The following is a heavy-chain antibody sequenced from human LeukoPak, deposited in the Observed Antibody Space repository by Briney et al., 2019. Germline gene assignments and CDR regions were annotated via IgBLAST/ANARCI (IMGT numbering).Heavy chain of an antibody. V-gene: IGHV4-61*01. CDR2: IYHSGST. CDR3: ASGFSGYAYYYYGMDV. Sequence: SETLSLTCTVSGGSVSSGSYYWSWIRQPPGKGLEWIGYIYHSGSTNYNPSLKSRVTISVDTSKNQFSLKLSSVTAADTAVYYCASGFSGYAYYYYGMDVWGKGTTVTVSS. CDR1: GGSVSSGSYY. J-gene: IGHJ6*04. D-gene: IGHD5-12*01.